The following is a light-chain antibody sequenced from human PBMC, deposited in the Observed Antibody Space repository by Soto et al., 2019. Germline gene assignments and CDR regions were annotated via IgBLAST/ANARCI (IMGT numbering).Light chain of an antibody. CDR2: DND. J-gene: IGLJ2*01. CDR3: GAWDSSLSAVV. Sequence: QSVLTQPPSVSAAPGQTITISCSGSGSNIGNNYVSWYQQVPGTAPKVLIYDNDKRLSGTPDRFSGSKSGTSATLGITGLQTGDEADYHCGAWDSSLSAVVFGGGTKLTVL. V-gene: IGLV1-51*01. CDR1: GSNIGNNY.